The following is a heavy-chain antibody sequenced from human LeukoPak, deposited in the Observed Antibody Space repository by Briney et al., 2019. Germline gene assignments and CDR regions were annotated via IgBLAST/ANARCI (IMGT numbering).Heavy chain of an antibody. CDR2: IIPIFGTA. CDR3: ANGKTYYYDSSGRSTRYYYYMDV. CDR1: GGTFSSYA. Sequence: VASVKVSCKASGGTFSSYAISWVRQAPGQGLEWMGGIIPIFGTANYAQKFQGRVTITTDESTSTAYMELSSLRSEDTAVYYCANGKTYYYDSSGRSTRYYYYMDVWSKGTTVTVSS. J-gene: IGHJ6*03. V-gene: IGHV1-69*05. D-gene: IGHD3-22*01.